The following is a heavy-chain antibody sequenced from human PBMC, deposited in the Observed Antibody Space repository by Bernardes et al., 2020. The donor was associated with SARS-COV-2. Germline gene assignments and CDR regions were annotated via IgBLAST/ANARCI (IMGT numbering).Heavy chain of an antibody. D-gene: IGHD2-2*01. CDR2: IWYDGSNK. CDR3: ASEYQNGYYYYYGMDV. V-gene: IGHV3-33*01. J-gene: IGHJ6*02. CDR1: GFSFSSYG. Sequence: GGSLRLSCAASGFSFSSYGMNWVRQAPGKGLEWVAVIWYDGSNKYYADSVKGRFTISRDNSKNTLYLQMNSLRVEDTAVYYCASEYQNGYYYYYGMDVWGRGTTVTVSS.